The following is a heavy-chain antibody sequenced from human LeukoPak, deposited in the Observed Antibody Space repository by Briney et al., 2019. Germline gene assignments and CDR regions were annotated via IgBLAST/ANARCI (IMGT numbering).Heavy chain of an antibody. Sequence: GRSLRLSCAASGFTFSDYYMSWIRQAPGKGLEWVSYIRSSGSTIYYADSVKGRFTISRDNAKNSLYLQMNSLRAEDTAVYYCASTQDGDAFDIWGQGTMVTVCS. J-gene: IGHJ3*02. CDR2: IRSSGSTI. D-gene: IGHD2-15*01. CDR3: ASTQDGDAFDI. V-gene: IGHV3-11*01. CDR1: GFTFSDYY.